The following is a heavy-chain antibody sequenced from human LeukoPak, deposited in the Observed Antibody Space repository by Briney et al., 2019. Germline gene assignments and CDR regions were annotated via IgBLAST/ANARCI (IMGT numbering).Heavy chain of an antibody. J-gene: IGHJ4*02. CDR1: GYSFIGYH. V-gene: IGHV1-2*02. CDR2: TNPNTGGT. CDR3: ASVEMATIGFEH. Sequence: ASVKVSCKTSGYSFIGYHTHWVRQAPGQGLEWMGWTNPNTGGTKYAQKFQGRVTMTRDTSISTGYMELSSLRSDDTAVYFCASVEMATIGFEHWGQGTLVTVSS. D-gene: IGHD5-24*01.